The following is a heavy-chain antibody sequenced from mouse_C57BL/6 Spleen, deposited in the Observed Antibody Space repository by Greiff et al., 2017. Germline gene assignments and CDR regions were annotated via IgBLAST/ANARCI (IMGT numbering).Heavy chain of an antibody. CDR3: ARRYYDYLYYFDY. CDR2: IDPSDSYT. CDR1: GYTFTSYW. Sequence: QVQLKQPGAELVRPGTSVKLSCKASGYTFTSYWMHWVKQRPGQGLEWIGVIDPSDSYTNYNQKFKGKATLTVDTSSSTAYMQLSSLTSEDSAVYYCARRYYDYLYYFDYWGQGTTLTVSS. D-gene: IGHD2-4*01. V-gene: IGHV1-59*01. J-gene: IGHJ2*01.